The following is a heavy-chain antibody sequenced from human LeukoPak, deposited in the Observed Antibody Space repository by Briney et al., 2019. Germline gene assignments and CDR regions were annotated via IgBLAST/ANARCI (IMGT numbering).Heavy chain of an antibody. V-gene: IGHV4-34*01. CDR3: ATAREYSSSRAYFY. J-gene: IGHJ4*02. Sequence: PSETLSLTCAVYGGSFSGYYWSWIRQPPGKGLEWIGEINHSGSTNYNPSLKSRVTISVDTSKNQFSLKLSSVTAADTAVYYCATAREYSSSRAYFYWGQGTLVTVSS. D-gene: IGHD6-6*01. CDR2: INHSGST. CDR1: GGSFSGYY.